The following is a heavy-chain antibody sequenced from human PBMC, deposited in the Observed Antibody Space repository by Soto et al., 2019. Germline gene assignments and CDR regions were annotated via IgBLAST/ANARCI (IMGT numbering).Heavy chain of an antibody. V-gene: IGHV4-31*03. D-gene: IGHD3-10*01. CDR2: IYYSGST. CDR1: GGSISSGGYY. Sequence: SETLSLTCTVSGGSISSGGYYWSWIRQHPGKGLEWIGYIYYSGSTYYNPSLKSRVTISVDTSKNQFSLKLSSVTAADTAVYYCARAGFGSGSYYISAFDIWGQGTMVTISS. J-gene: IGHJ3*02. CDR3: ARAGFGSGSYYISAFDI.